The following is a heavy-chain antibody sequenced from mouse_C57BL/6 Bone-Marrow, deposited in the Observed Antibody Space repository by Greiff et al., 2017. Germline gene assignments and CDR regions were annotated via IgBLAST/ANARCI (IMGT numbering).Heavy chain of an antibody. D-gene: IGHD2-3*01. CDR3: ARWDGYYWYFDV. V-gene: IGHV1-53*01. Sequence: QVQLQQPGTELVKPGASVKLSCKASGYTFTSYWMHWVKQRPGQGLEWIGNINPSNGGTNYNEKFKSKATLTVDKSSSTAYMQLSSLTSEDSAVYYRARWDGYYWYFDVWGTGTTVTVSS. CDR2: INPSNGGT. CDR1: GYTFTSYW. J-gene: IGHJ1*03.